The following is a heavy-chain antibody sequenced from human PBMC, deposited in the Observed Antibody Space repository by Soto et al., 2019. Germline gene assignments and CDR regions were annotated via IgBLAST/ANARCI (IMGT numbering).Heavy chain of an antibody. Sequence: QVQLVQSGAEVKKPGSSVKVSCKASGGTFSSYAISWVRQAPGQGLEWMGGIIPIFGTADYAQKFQGRVRITADESTSTAYMELSSLRSEDKAVYYCASHSGSSPEGRYYYGMDVWGQGTTVTVSS. J-gene: IGHJ6*02. CDR1: GGTFSSYA. CDR3: ASHSGSSPEGRYYYGMDV. CDR2: IIPIFGTA. V-gene: IGHV1-69*12. D-gene: IGHD1-26*01.